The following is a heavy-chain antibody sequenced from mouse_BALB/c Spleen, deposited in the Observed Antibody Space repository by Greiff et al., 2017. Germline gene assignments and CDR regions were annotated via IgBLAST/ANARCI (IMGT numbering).Heavy chain of an antibody. D-gene: IGHD2-10*02. CDR2: IDPANGNT. CDR3: GRGYGKRASFAY. V-gene: IGHV14-3*02. Sequence: VQLKESGAELVKPGASVKLSCTASGFNIKDTYMHWVKQRPEQGLEWIGRIDPANGNTKYDPKFQGKATITADTSSNTAYLQLSSLTSEDTAVYYCGRGYGKRASFAYWGQGTLVTVSA. J-gene: IGHJ3*01. CDR1: GFNIKDTY.